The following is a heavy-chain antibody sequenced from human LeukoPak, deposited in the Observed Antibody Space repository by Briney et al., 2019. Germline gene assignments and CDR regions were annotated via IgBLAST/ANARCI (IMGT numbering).Heavy chain of an antibody. CDR2: INPSGGNT. CDR1: GYTFTSYY. Sequence: ASVKVSCKASGYTFTSYYMHWVRQAPGQGLEWMGIINPSGGNTNYAQKLQGRVSMTTDTSTSTAYMDLRSLRSDDTAVYYCARGLRYSSGWSASGMDVWGKGTTVTISS. D-gene: IGHD6-19*01. V-gene: IGHV1-46*01. J-gene: IGHJ6*03. CDR3: ARGLRYSSGWSASGMDV.